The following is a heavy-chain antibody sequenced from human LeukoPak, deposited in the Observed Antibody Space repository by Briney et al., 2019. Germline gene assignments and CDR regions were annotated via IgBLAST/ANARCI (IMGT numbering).Heavy chain of an antibody. D-gene: IGHD5-18*01. CDR3: ARQVLHTSMDY. Sequence: SETLSLTCTVSGVSISSSSYHWDWIRQPPGKGLEWIGSIYDNGSTYYSPSLKSRVTISVDTSKNQFSLRLNSVTAADTAVYYCARQVLHTSMDYWGQGTLVSVSS. V-gene: IGHV4-39*01. J-gene: IGHJ4*02. CDR2: IYDNGST. CDR1: GVSISSSSYH.